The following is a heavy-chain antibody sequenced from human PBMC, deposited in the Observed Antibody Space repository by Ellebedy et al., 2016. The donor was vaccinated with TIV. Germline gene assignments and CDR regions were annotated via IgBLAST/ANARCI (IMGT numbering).Heavy chain of an antibody. CDR3: ARDPLGTTVVLPFDP. CDR1: GYTFTSYY. D-gene: IGHD4-23*01. J-gene: IGHJ5*02. V-gene: IGHV1-18*04. CDR2: ISAYNGNT. Sequence: AASVKVSCKASGYTFTSYYMHWVRQAPGQGLEWMGWISAYNGNTNYAQKLQGRVTMTTDTSTSTAYMELRSLRSDDTAVYYCARDPLGTTVVLPFDPWGQGTLVTVSS.